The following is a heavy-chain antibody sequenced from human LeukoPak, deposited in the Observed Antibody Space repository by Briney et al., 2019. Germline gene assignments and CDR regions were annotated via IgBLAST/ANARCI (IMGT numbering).Heavy chain of an antibody. CDR3: AREGGIGYCSSTSCYYMDV. D-gene: IGHD2-2*01. CDR1: GYTFTSYY. Sequence: SVKVSCKASGYTFTSYYMHWVRQAPGQGLEWMGGIIPIFGTANYAQKFQGRVTITADESTSTAYMELSSLRSEDTAVYYCAREGGIGYCSSTSCYYMDVWGKGTTVTISS. J-gene: IGHJ6*03. CDR2: IIPIFGTA. V-gene: IGHV1-69*13.